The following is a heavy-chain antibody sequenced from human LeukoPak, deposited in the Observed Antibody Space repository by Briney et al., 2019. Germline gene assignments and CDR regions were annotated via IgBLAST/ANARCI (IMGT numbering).Heavy chain of an antibody. Sequence: SSETLSLTCTVSGGSISSSNYYWGWIRQPPGKGLEWIGSIYYSGSTYYNPSLKSRVTISVDTSKNQFSLKLSSMTAADTAVYYCARTEWSLAYFDYWGQGTLVTVSS. CDR2: IYYSGST. CDR3: ARTEWSLAYFDY. J-gene: IGHJ4*02. CDR1: GGSISSSNYY. V-gene: IGHV4-39*01. D-gene: IGHD3-3*01.